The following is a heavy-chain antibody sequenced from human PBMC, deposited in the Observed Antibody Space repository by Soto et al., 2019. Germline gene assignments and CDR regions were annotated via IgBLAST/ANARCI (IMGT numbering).Heavy chain of an antibody. V-gene: IGHV4-31*03. D-gene: IGHD3-22*01. Sequence: QVQLQESGPGLVKPSQTLSLTCTVSGGSISSGGYYWSWIRQHPGKGLEWIGYIYYSGSTYYNPSLKGRVTISVDTSKNQFSLKLSSVTAADTAVYYCARSWAYYYDSSGYPYWYFDLWGRGTLVTVSS. CDR3: ARSWAYYYDSSGYPYWYFDL. J-gene: IGHJ2*01. CDR1: GGSISSGGYY. CDR2: IYYSGST.